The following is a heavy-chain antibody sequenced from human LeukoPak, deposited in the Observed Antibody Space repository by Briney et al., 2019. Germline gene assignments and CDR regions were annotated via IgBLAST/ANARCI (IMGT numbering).Heavy chain of an antibody. J-gene: IGHJ1*01. D-gene: IGHD5-12*01. V-gene: IGHV4-34*01. Sequence: PSETLSLTCAVYGGSFSGYYWSWIRQPPGKGLGWIGYIYYSGSTYYNPSLKSRVTISVDTSKNQFSLKLSSVIAADTAIYYCARHAVVDAYPQYFQHWGQGALITVSS. CDR3: ARHAVVDAYPQYFQH. CDR1: GGSFSGYY. CDR2: IYYSGST.